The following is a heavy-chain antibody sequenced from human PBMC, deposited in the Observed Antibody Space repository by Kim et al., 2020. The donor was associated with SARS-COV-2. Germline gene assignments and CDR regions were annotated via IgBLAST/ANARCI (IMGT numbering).Heavy chain of an antibody. D-gene: IGHD2-15*01. J-gene: IGHJ4*02. Sequence: GGSLRLSCTASGFTFSSYAMHWVRQAPGKGLEWEAVISYDGSNKYYADSVKGRFTISRDNSKNTLYLQMNSLRAEDTAVYYCARGTPPFDYWGQGTLITVSS. CDR2: ISYDGSNK. CDR1: GFTFSSYA. CDR3: ARGTPPFDY. V-gene: IGHV3-30*04.